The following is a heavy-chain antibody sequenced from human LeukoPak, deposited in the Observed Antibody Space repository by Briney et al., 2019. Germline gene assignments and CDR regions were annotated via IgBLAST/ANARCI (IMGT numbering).Heavy chain of an antibody. CDR1: GFTFDSYA. CDR3: AKVHGSGSYRFDF. CDR2: VTGTGGNT. V-gene: IGHV3-23*01. J-gene: IGHJ4*02. Sequence: PGGSLRLSCEGSGFTFDSYAMSWVCQSPGKGLEWVSAVTGTGGNTYHADSVKDRFTISRDNSKNTVYLQMNSLRAEDTAIYYCAKVHGSGSYRFDFWGQGTLVTVSS. D-gene: IGHD3-10*01.